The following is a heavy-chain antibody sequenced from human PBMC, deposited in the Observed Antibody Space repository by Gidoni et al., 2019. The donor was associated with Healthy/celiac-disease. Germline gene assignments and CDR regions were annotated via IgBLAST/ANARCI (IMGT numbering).Heavy chain of an antibody. Sequence: QITLKESGPTLVKPTQTLTLTCTFSGFSLSTSGVAVGWIRQPPGKALEWLALIYWDDDKRYSPSLKSRLTITKDTSKNQGVLKMTNMDPVEKATYYCAQSPPFGLVIGYFDYWGQGNLVTVSS. CDR2: IYWDDDK. CDR3: AQSPPFGLVIGYFDY. J-gene: IGHJ4*02. V-gene: IGHV2-5*02. CDR1: GFSLSTSGVA. D-gene: IGHD3-9*01.